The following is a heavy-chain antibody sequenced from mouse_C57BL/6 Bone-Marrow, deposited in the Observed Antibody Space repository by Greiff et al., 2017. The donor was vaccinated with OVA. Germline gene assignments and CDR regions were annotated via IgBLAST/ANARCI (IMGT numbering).Heavy chain of an antibody. CDR3: ARSGQPLAMDY. CDR1: GYAFTNYL. V-gene: IGHV1-54*01. J-gene: IGHJ4*01. CDR2: IYPGSGGT. D-gene: IGHD6-1*01. Sequence: VKLQQSGAELVRPGTSVKVSCKASGYAFTNYLIEWVKQRPGQGLEWIGVIYPGSGGTNYNEKFKGKATLTADKSSSTAYMQLSSLTSEDSAVYFCARSGQPLAMDYGGQGTSVTVSS.